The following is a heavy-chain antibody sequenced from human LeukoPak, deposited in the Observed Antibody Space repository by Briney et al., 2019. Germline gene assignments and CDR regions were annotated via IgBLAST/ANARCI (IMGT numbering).Heavy chain of an antibody. Sequence: GGSLRLSCAASGFTFSSYWMSWVRQAPGKGLEWVAFIRYDGSNKYYADSVKGRFTISRDNSKNTLYLQMNSLRAEDTAVYYCAKDLVGATYRWGQGTLVTVSS. CDR3: AKDLVGATYR. V-gene: IGHV3-30*02. CDR1: GFTFSSYW. D-gene: IGHD1-26*01. J-gene: IGHJ5*02. CDR2: IRYDGSNK.